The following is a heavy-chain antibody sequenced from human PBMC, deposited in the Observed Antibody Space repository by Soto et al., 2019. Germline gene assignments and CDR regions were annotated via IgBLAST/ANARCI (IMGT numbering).Heavy chain of an antibody. CDR1: GYTFSNYA. Sequence: QVQFVQSGAEVKKPGASVKVSCKASGYTFSNYAIHWVRQAPGQRLEWMGWINPGNGNTKYSPKFQGRVTLTRDTSATTAYMELSSLRSEDTAVYYCTRSRLDRGFDPWGHGSLVAVSS. CDR3: TRSRLDRGFDP. J-gene: IGHJ5*02. V-gene: IGHV1-3*01. CDR2: INPGNGNT. D-gene: IGHD2-2*01.